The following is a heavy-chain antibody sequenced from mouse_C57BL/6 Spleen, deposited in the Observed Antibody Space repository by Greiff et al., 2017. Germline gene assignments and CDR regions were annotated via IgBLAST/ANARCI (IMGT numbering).Heavy chain of an antibody. V-gene: IGHV5-17*01. Sequence: EVNLVESGGGLVKPGGSLKLSCAASGFTFSDYGMHWVRQAPEKGLEWVAYISSGSSTIYYADTVKGRFTISRDNAKNTLFLQMTSLRSEDTAMYYCARGDDYDAGDFDYWGQGTTLTVSS. J-gene: IGHJ2*01. CDR2: ISSGSSTI. CDR3: ARGDDYDAGDFDY. CDR1: GFTFSDYG. D-gene: IGHD2-4*01.